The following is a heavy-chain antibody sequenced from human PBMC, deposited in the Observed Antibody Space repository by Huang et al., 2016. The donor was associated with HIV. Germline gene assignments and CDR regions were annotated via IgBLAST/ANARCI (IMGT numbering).Heavy chain of an antibody. J-gene: IGHJ4*02. V-gene: IGHV3-30*18. D-gene: IGHD1-26*01. CDR3: AKDGADEEWDIDY. Sequence: VRQAPGKGLEWVAVISYDGSNKYYAHSVNGRFTISRDTSENKVYLQMNSLRHEDTAVYYCAKDGADEEWDIDYWGQGTLVTVSS. CDR2: ISYDGSNK.